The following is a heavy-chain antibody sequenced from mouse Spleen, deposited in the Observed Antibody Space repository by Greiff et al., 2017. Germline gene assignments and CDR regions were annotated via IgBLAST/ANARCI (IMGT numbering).Heavy chain of an antibody. CDR3: ARSRGYGYDGDYYAMDY. D-gene: IGHD2-2*01. Sequence: VQLQQPGAELVRPGSSVKLSCKASGYTFTSYWMDWVKQRPGQGLEWIGNIYPSDSETHYNQKFKDKATLTVDKSSSTAYMQLSSLTSEDSAVYYCARSRGYGYDGDYYAMDYWGQGTSVTVSS. J-gene: IGHJ4*01. CDR1: GYTFTSYW. CDR2: IYPSDSET. V-gene: IGHV1-61*01.